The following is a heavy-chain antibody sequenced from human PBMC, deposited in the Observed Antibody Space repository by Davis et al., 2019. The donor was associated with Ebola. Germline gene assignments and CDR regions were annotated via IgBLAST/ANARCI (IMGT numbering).Heavy chain of an antibody. D-gene: IGHD3-10*01. V-gene: IGHV3-64*01. CDR2: ITEDAVST. Sequence: GGSLRLSCAASGFTFSAHATHWVRQVPGKGLDFVAAITEDAVSTYTSHSVRGRFTITRDNSQNTTDLQMGGLRREDTAVYYCARATDRGWLDYLDSWGRGVLVTVSP. CDR1: GFTFSAHA. J-gene: IGHJ4*02. CDR3: ARATDRGWLDYLDS.